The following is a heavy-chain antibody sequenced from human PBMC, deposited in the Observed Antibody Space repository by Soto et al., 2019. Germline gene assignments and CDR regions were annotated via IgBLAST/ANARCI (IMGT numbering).Heavy chain of an antibody. CDR2: IYYSGST. J-gene: IGHJ6*02. CDR3: ARDWYYYGSGSRSYYGMDV. CDR1: GGSISSGGYY. D-gene: IGHD3-10*01. V-gene: IGHV4-31*03. Sequence: SETLSLTCTVSGGSISSGGYYWSWIRQHPGKGLEWIGYIYYSGSTYYNPSLKSRVTISVDTSKNQFSLKLSSVTAADTAVYYCARDWYYYGSGSRSYYGMDVWGQGTTVTVSS.